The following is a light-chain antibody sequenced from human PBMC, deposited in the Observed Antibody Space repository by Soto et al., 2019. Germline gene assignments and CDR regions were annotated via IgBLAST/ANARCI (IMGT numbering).Light chain of an antibody. Sequence: DIQMTQSPSSLSASVGDRVTITCXAXXGXXXXLAWYQQKPGKVPKLLIYAASTLQXXVPSRFSGSGSGTDXXXTXXXLXPEDXXXXXXXXXNSAPWTFGQGTKVEIK. CDR3: XXXNSAPWT. V-gene: IGKV1-27*01. J-gene: IGKJ1*01. CDR1: XGXXXX. CDR2: AAS.